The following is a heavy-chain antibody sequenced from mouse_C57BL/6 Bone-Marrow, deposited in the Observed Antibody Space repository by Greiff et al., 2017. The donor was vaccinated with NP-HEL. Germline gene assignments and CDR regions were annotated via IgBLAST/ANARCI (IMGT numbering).Heavy chain of an antibody. CDR2: INPNNGGT. V-gene: IGHV1-22*01. J-gene: IGHJ3*01. D-gene: IGHD1-1*01. CDR1: GYTFTDYN. CDR3: ARGCYGSSSAWFAY. Sequence: VQLKQSGPELVKPGASVKMSCKASGYTFTDYNMHWVKQSHGKSLEWIGYINPNNGGTSYNQKFKGKATLTVNKSSSTAYMELRSLTSEDSAVYYCARGCYGSSSAWFAYWGQGTLVTVSA.